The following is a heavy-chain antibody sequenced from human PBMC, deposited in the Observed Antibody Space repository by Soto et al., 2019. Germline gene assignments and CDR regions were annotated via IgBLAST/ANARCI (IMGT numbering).Heavy chain of an antibody. CDR3: ARDPAPYYDFWSGYYTGLDY. CDR1: GFTFSSYW. CDR2: IKQDGSEK. D-gene: IGHD3-3*01. V-gene: IGHV3-7*05. Sequence: GGSLRLSCAASGFTFSSYWMSWVRQAPGKGLEWVANIKQDGSEKYYVDSVKGRFTISRDNAKNSLYLQMNSLRAEDTAVYYCARDPAPYYDFWSGYYTGLDYWGQGTLVTVSS. J-gene: IGHJ4*02.